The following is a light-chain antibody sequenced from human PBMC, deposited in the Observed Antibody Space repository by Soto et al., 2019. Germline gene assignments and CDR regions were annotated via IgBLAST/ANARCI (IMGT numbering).Light chain of an antibody. Sequence: EIVLTQSPGTLSLSPGERATLSCRASQSVSSSYLAWYQQKHGQAPRLLIYGASSRATGIPDRFSGSGSGTDFPLTISRLEPEDFAVYYCQQYGSSPGTFGQGTKVEIK. CDR2: GAS. V-gene: IGKV3-20*01. CDR3: QQYGSSPGT. CDR1: QSVSSSY. J-gene: IGKJ1*01.